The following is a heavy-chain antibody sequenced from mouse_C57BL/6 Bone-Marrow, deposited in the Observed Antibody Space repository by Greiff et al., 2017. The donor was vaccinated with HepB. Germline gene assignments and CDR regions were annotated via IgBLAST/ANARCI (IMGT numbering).Heavy chain of an antibody. J-gene: IGHJ4*01. D-gene: IGHD2-4*01. Sequence: VKLQQPGAELVKPGASVKVSCKASGYTFTSYWMHWVKQRPGQGLEWIGRIHPSDSDTNYNQKFKGKATLTVDKSSSTAYMQLSSLTSEDSAVYYCAMLDYDEGAMDYWGQGTSVTVSS. V-gene: IGHV1-74*01. CDR2: IHPSDSDT. CDR1: GYTFTSYW. CDR3: AMLDYDEGAMDY.